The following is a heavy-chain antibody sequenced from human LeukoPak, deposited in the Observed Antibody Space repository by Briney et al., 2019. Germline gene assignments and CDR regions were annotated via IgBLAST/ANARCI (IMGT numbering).Heavy chain of an antibody. CDR2: ISRSGSTI. CDR1: GFTFSDYY. V-gene: IGHV3-11*01. CDR3: ARIGTTVTTLDV. J-gene: IGHJ6*04. D-gene: IGHD4-17*01. Sequence: GGSLRLSCAASGFTFSDYYMSWIRQAPGKGLEWVSYISRSGSTIYYAASVKGRFTMSRDNAKNSLYLQMNSLRAEDTAVYYCARIGTTVTTLDVWGEGTTVTISS.